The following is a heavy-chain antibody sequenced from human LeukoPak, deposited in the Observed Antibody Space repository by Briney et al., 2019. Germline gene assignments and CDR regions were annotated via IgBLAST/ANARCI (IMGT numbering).Heavy chain of an antibody. CDR2: INAYNGNR. J-gene: IGHJ4*02. CDR3: ERAKQQLVRADY. V-gene: IGHV1-18*01. D-gene: IGHD6-13*01. Sequence: ASVKVSCKASGYTFTSYGISWVRHAPGQGLEWVGWINAYNGNRNYAKELQGRVTMTTDTSTSTAYMELRSLRSGDKAVYYCERAKQQLVRADYWGQGTLVTVSS. CDR1: GYTFTSYG.